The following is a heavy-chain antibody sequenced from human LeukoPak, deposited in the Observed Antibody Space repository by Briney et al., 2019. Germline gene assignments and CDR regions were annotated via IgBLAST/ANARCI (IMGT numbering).Heavy chain of an antibody. D-gene: IGHD3-10*01. CDR1: GFTFSSYA. J-gene: IGHJ4*02. Sequence: GGSLRLSCAASGFTFSSYAMSWVRKAPGKGLEWVGRTRNKANSYTTEYAASVKGRFTISRDDSKNSLYLQMNSLKAGDTAVYYCARVLYYGSGSFDYGGQGTLVTVSS. V-gene: IGHV3-72*01. CDR2: TRNKANSYTT. CDR3: ARVLYYGSGSFDY.